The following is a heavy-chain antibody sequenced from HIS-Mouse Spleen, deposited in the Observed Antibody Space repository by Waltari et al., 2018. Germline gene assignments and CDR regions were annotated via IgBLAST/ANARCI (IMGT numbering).Heavy chain of an antibody. J-gene: IGHJ2*01. CDR1: GGSISSSSYY. Sequence: QLQLQESGPGLVKPSETLSLTCTVPGGSISSSSYYWGWNRQPPGKGLEWIGGIYYSGSTYYNPSLKGRVTISVDTSKNQFSLKLSSVTAADTAVYYCAREIPYSSSWYDWYFDLWGRGTLVTVSS. CDR3: AREIPYSSSWYDWYFDL. CDR2: IYYSGST. D-gene: IGHD6-13*01. V-gene: IGHV4-39*07.